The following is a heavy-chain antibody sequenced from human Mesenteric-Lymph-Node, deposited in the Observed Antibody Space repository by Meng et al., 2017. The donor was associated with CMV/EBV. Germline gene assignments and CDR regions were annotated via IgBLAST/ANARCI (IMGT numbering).Heavy chain of an antibody. CDR2: INPNSGGT. CDR3: ARDKSLMVRGVDNWFDP. CDR1: YTFAVYY. D-gene: IGHD3-10*01. V-gene: IGHV1-2*06. J-gene: IGHJ5*02. Sequence: YTFAVYYMHWVRQAPGQWLEWMGRINPNSGGTNYAQKFQGRVTMTRDTSISTAYMELSRLTSDDTAVYYCARDKSLMVRGVDNWFDPWGQGTLVTVSS.